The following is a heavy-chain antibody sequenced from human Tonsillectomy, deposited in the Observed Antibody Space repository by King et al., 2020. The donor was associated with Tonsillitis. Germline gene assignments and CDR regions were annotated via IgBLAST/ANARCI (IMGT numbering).Heavy chain of an antibody. CDR2: ISTSSSTI. D-gene: IGHD3-22*01. CDR1: GFPFSSYN. CDR3: ARDYYDSSGYYYGQH. V-gene: IGHV3-48*02. Sequence: VQLVESGGGLVQPGGSLRLSCAASGFPFSSYNMNWVRQAPGKGLEWVSYISTSSSTIYYADSVKGRFTIPRDNAKNSLYLQMNSLRDEDTAVYYCARDYYDSSGYYYGQHWGQGTLVTVSS. J-gene: IGHJ4*02.